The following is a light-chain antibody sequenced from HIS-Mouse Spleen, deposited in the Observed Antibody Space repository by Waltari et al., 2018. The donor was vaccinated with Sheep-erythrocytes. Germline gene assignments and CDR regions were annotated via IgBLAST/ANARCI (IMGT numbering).Light chain of an antibody. CDR3: CSYAGSSTFHVV. CDR1: SSDVGRYNL. V-gene: IGLV2-23*03. J-gene: IGLJ2*01. CDR2: EGS. Sequence: QSALTQPASVSGSPGQSITISCTGTSSDVGRYNLVSWYQQHPGKAPKLMIYEGSKRPSGVSIRFSGSKSGNTASLTISGLQAEDEADYYCCSYAGSSTFHVVFGGGTKLTVL.